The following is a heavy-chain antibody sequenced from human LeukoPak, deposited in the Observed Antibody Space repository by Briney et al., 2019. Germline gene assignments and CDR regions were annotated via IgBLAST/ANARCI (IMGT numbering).Heavy chain of an antibody. D-gene: IGHD2-2*01. Sequence: SETLSLTCTVSGGSISSGDYYWRWIRQPPGKGLEWIGYIYYSGSTYYNPSLKSRGTISVDTSKNQFSLKLSSVTAADTVVYYCASTIPAAMAQAFDIWGQGTMVTVSS. CDR3: ASTIPAAMAQAFDI. CDR2: IYYSGST. V-gene: IGHV4-30-4*08. CDR1: GGSISSGDYY. J-gene: IGHJ3*02.